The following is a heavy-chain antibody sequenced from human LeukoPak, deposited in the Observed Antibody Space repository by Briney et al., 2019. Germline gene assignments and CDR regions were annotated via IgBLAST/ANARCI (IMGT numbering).Heavy chain of an antibody. CDR1: GCTFTNYG. D-gene: IGHD3-9*01. CDR2: ISAYNGNA. V-gene: IGHV1-18*04. CDR3: VRYFDWPRPFDY. J-gene: IGHJ4*02. Sequence: VASVKVSFKASGCTFTNYGISWVGQAPGQGVEWMGFISAYNGNANYAQSLQGRVTMTTDTSTSTAYMELRSLRSDDTAVYYCVRYFDWPRPFDYWGQGTLVTVSS.